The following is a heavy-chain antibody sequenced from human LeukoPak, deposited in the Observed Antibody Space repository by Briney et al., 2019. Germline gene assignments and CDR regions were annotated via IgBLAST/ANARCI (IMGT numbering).Heavy chain of an antibody. CDR3: VRERAYYYYMDV. Sequence: GGSLRLSCAASGFSVSSNYMSWVRQAPGKGLEWVSVIHTGGDTYYADSVKGRFTISRDNSKNTVYLQMNSLRVFDTAVYFCVRERAYYYYMDVWGKGTTVTVS. V-gene: IGHV3-66*02. D-gene: IGHD6-25*01. J-gene: IGHJ6*03. CDR2: IHTGGDT. CDR1: GFSVSSNY.